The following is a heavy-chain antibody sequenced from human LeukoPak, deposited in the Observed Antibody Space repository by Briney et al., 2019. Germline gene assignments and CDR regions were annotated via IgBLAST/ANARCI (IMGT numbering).Heavy chain of an antibody. J-gene: IGHJ6*03. CDR1: GGTFSSYA. V-gene: IGHV1-69*13. Sequence: ASVKVSCKASGGTFSSYAISWVRQAPGQGLEWMGGIIPIFGTANYAQKFQGRVTITADESTSTAYMELSSLRSEDTAVYYCARGRGYCSSTSCYHPSYYYYYMDVWGKGTTVTVSS. D-gene: IGHD2-2*01. CDR3: ARGRGYCSSTSCYHPSYYYYYMDV. CDR2: IIPIFGTA.